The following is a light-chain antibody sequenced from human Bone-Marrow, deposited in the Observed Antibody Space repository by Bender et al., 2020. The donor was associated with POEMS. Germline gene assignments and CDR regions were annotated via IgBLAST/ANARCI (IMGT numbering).Light chain of an antibody. J-gene: IGLJ3*02. CDR2: EDS. Sequence: NFMLTQPHSVSGSPGKTVTISCTVSGGSVDTNYVQWYQQRPGSAPTVVIYEDSQRPSGVPVRFSGSTDSSSNSASLTISALKTEDEADYYCHSYDGTNLWVFGGGTKLTVL. CDR3: HSYDGTNLWV. V-gene: IGLV6-57*02. CDR1: GGSVDTNY.